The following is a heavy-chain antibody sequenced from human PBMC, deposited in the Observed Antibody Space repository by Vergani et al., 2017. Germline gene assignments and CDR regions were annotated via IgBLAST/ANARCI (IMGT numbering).Heavy chain of an antibody. CDR3: AREPDYYYYYMDV. V-gene: IGHV4-59*01. CDR1: GGSISSYY. CDR2: IYYSGST. J-gene: IGHJ6*03. Sequence: QVQLQESGPGLVKPSETLSLTCTVSGGSISSYYWSWIRQPPGKGLEWIGYIYYSGSTNYNPSLKSRVTISVDTSKNQSSLKLSSVTAADTAVYYCAREPDYYYYYMDVWGKGTTVTVSS.